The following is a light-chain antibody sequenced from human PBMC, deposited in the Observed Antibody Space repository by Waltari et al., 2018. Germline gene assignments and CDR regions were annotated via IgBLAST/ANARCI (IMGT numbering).Light chain of an antibody. CDR1: SSDVGGYNY. CDR2: DVS. Sequence: PGQSITISCTGTSSDVGGYNYVSWYQQHPGKAPKLMIYDVSNRPSGVSNRFSGSKSGNTASLTISGLQAEDEADYYCSSYTSSTNVFGSGTKVTVL. J-gene: IGLJ6*01. V-gene: IGLV2-14*03. CDR3: SSYTSSTNV.